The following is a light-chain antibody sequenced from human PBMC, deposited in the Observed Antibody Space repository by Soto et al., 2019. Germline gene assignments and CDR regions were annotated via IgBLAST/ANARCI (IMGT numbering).Light chain of an antibody. CDR1: QSVSSGY. CDR2: ATY. J-gene: IGKJ2*01. Sequence: VLTQSPGTLSFSPGERATLSCRAGQSVSSGYLAWYQHKPGQAPRLLIYATYTRATGIPDRFSGSGSGTDFTLTISRLQPEDFAVYYCQQYGPSPLYTFGQGTKLEIK. V-gene: IGKV3-20*01. CDR3: QQYGPSPLYT.